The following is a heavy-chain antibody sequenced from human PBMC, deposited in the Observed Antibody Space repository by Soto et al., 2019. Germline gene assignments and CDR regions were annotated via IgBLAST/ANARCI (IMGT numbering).Heavy chain of an antibody. Sequence: PGGSLRLSCAASGFTFSNAWMSWVRQAPGKGLEWVGRIKSKTDGGTTDYAAPVKGRFTISRDDSKNTLYLQMNSLKTEDTAVYYCTTPSYSGSSSPFDYWGQGTLVTVSS. D-gene: IGHD1-26*01. J-gene: IGHJ4*02. CDR1: GFTFSNAW. V-gene: IGHV3-15*01. CDR2: IKSKTDGGTT. CDR3: TTPSYSGSSSPFDY.